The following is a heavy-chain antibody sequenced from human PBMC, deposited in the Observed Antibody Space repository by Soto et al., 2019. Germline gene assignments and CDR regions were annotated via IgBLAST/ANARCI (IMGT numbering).Heavy chain of an antibody. J-gene: IGHJ3*01. CDR1: GFTVSSKY. Sequence: EVQLVESGGGLIQPGGSLRLSCAASGFTVSSKYMTWVRQTPGKGLEWVSVIYSGGSTYYADSVKGRFTISRDSSKNTQYLQMNNLRAEDTAVYYCARGTDALDVWGQGTMVTVSS. V-gene: IGHV3-53*01. CDR2: IYSGGST. CDR3: ARGTDALDV.